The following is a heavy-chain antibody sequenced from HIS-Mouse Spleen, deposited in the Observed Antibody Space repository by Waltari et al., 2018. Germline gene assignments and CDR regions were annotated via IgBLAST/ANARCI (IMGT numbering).Heavy chain of an antibody. CDR1: GGSISSSSYY. D-gene: IGHD6-13*01. J-gene: IGHJ2*01. CDR2: IYYRGST. Sequence: QLQLQESGPGLVKPSETLSLTCTVSGGSISSSSYYWGWIRQPPGKGLGWIGSIYYRGSTYYNPSLKLRVTISVDTSKNQFSLKLSSVTAADTAVYYCAREIPYSSSWYDWYFDLWGRGTLVTVSS. CDR3: AREIPYSSSWYDWYFDL. V-gene: IGHV4-39*07.